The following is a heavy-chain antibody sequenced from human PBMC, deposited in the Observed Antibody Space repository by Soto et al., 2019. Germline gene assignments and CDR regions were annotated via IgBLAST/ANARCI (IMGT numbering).Heavy chain of an antibody. CDR1: GFTFSGST. Sequence: EVQLVESGGGLVQPGGSLKLSCAASGFTFSGSTMHWVRQASGKGLEWLGRIRSKANTYATAYAASVKGRFTISRDDSKNTAYLHLDSLTAEDTAVYYCSREGAAHDSWGQGTLVTVSS. CDR2: IRSKANTYAT. CDR3: SREGAAHDS. J-gene: IGHJ4*02. D-gene: IGHD1-26*01. V-gene: IGHV3-73*02.